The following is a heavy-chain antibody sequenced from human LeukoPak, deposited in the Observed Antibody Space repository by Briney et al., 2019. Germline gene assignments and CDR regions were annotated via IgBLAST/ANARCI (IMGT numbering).Heavy chain of an antibody. J-gene: IGHJ4*02. CDR3: AASLPNIVVVPATKGPFGY. CDR1: GFTFSSYT. Sequence: PGGSLRLSCAASGFTFSSYTMSWVRQAPGKGLEWVSGVSGSGGSTHYADSVKGRFTISRDNSKNTLYLQMNSLRAEDTAVYYCAASLPNIVVVPATKGPFGYWGQGTLVTVYS. V-gene: IGHV3-23*01. CDR2: VSGSGGST. D-gene: IGHD2-2*01.